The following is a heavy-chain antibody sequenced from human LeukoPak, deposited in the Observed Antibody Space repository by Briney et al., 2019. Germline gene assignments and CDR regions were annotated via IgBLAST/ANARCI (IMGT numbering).Heavy chain of an antibody. CDR2: ISYDGSDK. CDR3: ARGGPAAGRFDY. Sequence: GSLRLSCAASGFTFSSYAMHWVRQAPGKGLEWVAVISYDGSDKYYADSVKGRFTISRDNSKNTLYLQMNSLRAEDTAVYYCARGGPAAGRFDYWGQGTLVTVSS. J-gene: IGHJ4*02. D-gene: IGHD6-13*01. V-gene: IGHV3-30*04. CDR1: GFTFSSYA.